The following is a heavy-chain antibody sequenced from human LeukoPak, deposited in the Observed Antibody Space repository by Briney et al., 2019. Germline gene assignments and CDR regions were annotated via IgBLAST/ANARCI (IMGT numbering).Heavy chain of an antibody. CDR3: VRVGGRSSIGGDC. CDR2: IKCDGSNS. J-gene: IGHJ4*02. CDR1: GFTFSTYW. D-gene: IGHD3-10*01. V-gene: IGHV3-74*01. Sequence: PGGSLRLSCAASGFTFSTYWMHWVRQAPGTGLVWVSRIKCDGSNSNYADCVKGRFTISRDNAKNTLYLQMNSLRAEDTAVYHCVRVGGRSSIGGDCWGQGTLVTVSS.